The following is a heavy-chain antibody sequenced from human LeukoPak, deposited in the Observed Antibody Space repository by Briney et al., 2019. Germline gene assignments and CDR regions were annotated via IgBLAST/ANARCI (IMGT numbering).Heavy chain of an antibody. CDR1: EFTFSFYT. J-gene: IGHJ3*02. D-gene: IGHD3-10*01. Sequence: GGSLRLSCAASEFTFSFYTMNWVRQAPGKGLEWVSSISSSSTTIYYADSVKGRFTISRDNAKNSLYLQMNSLRAEDTAVYYCAAIRITMVRGVISRDDAFDIWGQGTMVTVSS. CDR3: AAIRITMVRGVISRDDAFDI. V-gene: IGHV3-48*04. CDR2: ISSSSTTI.